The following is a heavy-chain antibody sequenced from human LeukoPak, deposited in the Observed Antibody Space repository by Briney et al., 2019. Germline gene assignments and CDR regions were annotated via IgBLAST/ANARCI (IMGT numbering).Heavy chain of an antibody. CDR1: GFTLSRNW. CDR3: ARVAEGYNGYDLGGYHFDY. Sequence: KSGGSLRLSCAASGFTLSRNWMSWVRQAPGKGLEWVSSITSSSSYIYYTDSLKGRFTISRDNAKNSLYLQMDSLRAEDTAVYYCARVAEGYNGYDLGGYHFDYWGQGILVTVSS. D-gene: IGHD5-12*01. V-gene: IGHV3-21*01. J-gene: IGHJ4*02. CDR2: ITSSSSYI.